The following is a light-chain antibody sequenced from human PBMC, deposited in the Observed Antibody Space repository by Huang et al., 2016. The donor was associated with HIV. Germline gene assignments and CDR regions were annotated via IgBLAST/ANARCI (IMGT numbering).Light chain of an antibody. CDR1: QSISTY. CDR3: QQGHNNFWT. CDR2: AAC. Sequence: DILMTQSPSSLSASVGDRVTITCRASQSISTYLNWYQQKPGKAPRLFIFAACNLQSGVPSRFSGRGSGTDFTLTSSSLQAEESATYYCQQGHNNFWTFGQGTKVEIK. V-gene: IGKV1-39*01. J-gene: IGKJ1*01.